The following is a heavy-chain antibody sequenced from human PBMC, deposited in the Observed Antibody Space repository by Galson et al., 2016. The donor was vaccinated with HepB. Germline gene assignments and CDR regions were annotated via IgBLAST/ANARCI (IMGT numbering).Heavy chain of an antibody. Sequence: SLRLSCAASGVYFSDYSMNWVRQAPGKGLEWLSYISANSDSTYYADSLKGRFTISRDNAKNSLYLQMNSLRDEDTAVYYCARERAETVAQGVIRVHRIHYYYGIDVWGQGTTVTASS. CDR3: ARERAETVAQGVIRVHRIHYYYGIDV. D-gene: IGHD3-10*01. CDR2: ISANSDST. J-gene: IGHJ6*02. CDR1: GVYFSDYS. V-gene: IGHV3-48*02.